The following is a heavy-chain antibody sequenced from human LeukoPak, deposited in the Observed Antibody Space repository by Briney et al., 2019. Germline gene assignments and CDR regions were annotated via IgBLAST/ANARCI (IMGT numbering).Heavy chain of an antibody. Sequence: KASETLSLTCTVSGGSISSYYWSWIRQPAGKGLEWIGRIYTSGSTNYNPSLKSRVTMSVDTSKNQFSLKLSSVTAADTAVYYCAREVVVVPAAISTYYYYYYMDVWGKGTTVTLSS. V-gene: IGHV4-4*07. CDR2: IYTSGST. CDR3: AREVVVVPAAISTYYYYYYMDV. CDR1: GGSISSYY. J-gene: IGHJ6*03. D-gene: IGHD2-2*01.